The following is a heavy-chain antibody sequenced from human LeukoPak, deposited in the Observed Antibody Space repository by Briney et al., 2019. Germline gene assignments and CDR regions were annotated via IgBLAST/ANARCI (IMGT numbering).Heavy chain of an antibody. D-gene: IGHD3-22*01. Sequence: SETLSLTCAVYGESFSDYYWSWIRQPPGKGLEWIGEINHSGSTNYNPSLKSRVTISVDTSKNQFSLKLSSVTAADTAVYYCARATSITVIVVAKYYFDYWGQGALVTVPS. J-gene: IGHJ4*02. CDR3: ARATSITVIVVAKYYFDY. CDR1: GESFSDYY. V-gene: IGHV4-34*01. CDR2: INHSGST.